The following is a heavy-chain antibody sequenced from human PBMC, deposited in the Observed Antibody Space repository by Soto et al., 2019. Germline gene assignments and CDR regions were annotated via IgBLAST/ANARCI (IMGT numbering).Heavy chain of an antibody. D-gene: IGHD6-6*01. Sequence: EVQLAESGGGLAQPGGSLRLSCAASGFTLSGYAMDWVRQAPGKGLEYVSGISSNGVGTYYANSVQGRFTISRDNSKNTVELQMGSLRPEDMAVYYCARRARPDFYYMDVWGKGTTVTGSS. CDR3: ARRARPDFYYMDV. CDR2: ISSNGVGT. V-gene: IGHV3-64*01. J-gene: IGHJ6*03. CDR1: GFTLSGYA.